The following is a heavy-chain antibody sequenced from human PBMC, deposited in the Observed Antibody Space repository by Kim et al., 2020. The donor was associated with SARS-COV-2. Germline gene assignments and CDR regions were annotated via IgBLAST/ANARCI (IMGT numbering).Heavy chain of an antibody. CDR1: GGSISSYY. CDR3: ARRVGYCSSTSCFNWFDP. CDR2: IYYSGST. D-gene: IGHD2-2*01. Sequence: SETLSLTCTVSGGSISSYYWSWIRQPPGKGLEWIGYIYYSGSTNYNPSLKSRVTISVDTSKNQFSLKLSSVTAADTAVYYCARRVGYCSSTSCFNWFDP. J-gene: IGHJ5*02. V-gene: IGHV4-59*08.